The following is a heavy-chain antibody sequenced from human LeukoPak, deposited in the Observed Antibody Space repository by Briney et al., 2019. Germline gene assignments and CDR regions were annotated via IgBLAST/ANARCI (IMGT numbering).Heavy chain of an antibody. J-gene: IGHJ3*01. D-gene: IGHD2-21*01. CDR1: GYTFTSYY. V-gene: IGHV1-46*01. CDR2: ISTSDGST. CDR3: ARPKHRLWKSDGFAF. Sequence: ASVKVSCNVSGYTFTSYYIHWVRQPPGQGLGWMGIISTSDGSTNYAQKFQGRGTTTTESSTSTVHMELSSLTSEDTAVYYCARPKHRLWKSDGFAFWGEGTMVSVPS.